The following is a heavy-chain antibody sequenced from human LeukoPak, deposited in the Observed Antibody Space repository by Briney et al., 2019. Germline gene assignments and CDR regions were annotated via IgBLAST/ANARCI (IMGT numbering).Heavy chain of an antibody. J-gene: IGHJ4*02. CDR1: GFTFTGYG. CDR2: IRYDGSNE. V-gene: IGHV3-30*02. CDR3: AKDLHSDCSITSCSSYFDY. D-gene: IGHD2-2*01. Sequence: HPGGSLRLSCATSGFTFTGYGMHWVRQAPGKGLEWVAFIRYDGSNEYYADSVKGRFTISRDNSKNTLYLQMNSLRAEDTAVYYCAKDLHSDCSITSCSSYFDYWGQGTLVTVSS.